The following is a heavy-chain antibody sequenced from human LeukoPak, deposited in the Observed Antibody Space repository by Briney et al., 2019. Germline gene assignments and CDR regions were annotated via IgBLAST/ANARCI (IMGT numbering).Heavy chain of an antibody. J-gene: IGHJ6*02. CDR1: GFTFSSYS. CDR3: ARDRMGSSWYNGMDV. CDR2: ISSSSSYI. V-gene: IGHV3-21*01. Sequence: GGSLRLSCAASGFTFSSYSMNWVRQAPGKGLEWVSSISSSSSYIYYADSVKGRFTISRDNAKNSLCLQMNSLRAEDTAVYYCARDRMGSSWYNGMDVWGQGTTVTVSS. D-gene: IGHD6-13*01.